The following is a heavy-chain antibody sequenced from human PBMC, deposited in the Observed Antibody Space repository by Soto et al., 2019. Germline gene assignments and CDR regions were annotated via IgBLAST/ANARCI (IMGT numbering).Heavy chain of an antibody. D-gene: IGHD5-18*01. CDR3: ARLGYSYALRGDWFDP. J-gene: IGHJ5*02. CDR1: GGSISSSSYY. CDR2: IYYSGST. V-gene: IGHV4-39*01. Sequence: PSETLSLTCTVSGGSISSSSYYWGWVRQPPGKGLEWIGSIYYSGSTYYNPSLKSRVTISVDTSKNQFSLKLSSVTAADTAVYYCARLGYSYALRGDWFDPWGQGTLVTVSS.